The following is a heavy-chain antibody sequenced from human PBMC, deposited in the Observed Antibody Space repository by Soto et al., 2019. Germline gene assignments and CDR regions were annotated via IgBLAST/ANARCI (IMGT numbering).Heavy chain of an antibody. D-gene: IGHD3-22*01. CDR2: ISAYNGNT. V-gene: IGHV1-18*01. J-gene: IGHJ4*02. CDR3: ARDPRIDYYDSSGSFDY. CDR1: GYTFTSYG. Sequence: ASVKVSCKASGYTFTSYGISWLRQSAGQGLEWMGWISAYNGNTNYAQKLQGRVTMTTDTSTSTAYMELRSLRSDDTAVYYCARDPRIDYYDSSGSFDYWGQGTLVTVSS.